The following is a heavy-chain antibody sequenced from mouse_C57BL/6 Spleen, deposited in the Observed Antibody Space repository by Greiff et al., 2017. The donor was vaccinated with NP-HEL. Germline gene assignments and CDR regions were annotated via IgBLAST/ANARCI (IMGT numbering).Heavy chain of an antibody. D-gene: IGHD3-2*02. CDR3: AREGDSSEAMDY. Sequence: QVQLQQPGAELVKPGASVKMSCKASGYTFTSYWITWVKQRPGQGLEWIGDIYPGSGSTNYNEKFKSKATLTVDTSSSTAYMQLSSLTSEDSAVYYCAREGDSSEAMDYWGQGTSVTVSS. J-gene: IGHJ4*01. CDR2: IYPGSGST. V-gene: IGHV1-55*01. CDR1: GYTFTSYW.